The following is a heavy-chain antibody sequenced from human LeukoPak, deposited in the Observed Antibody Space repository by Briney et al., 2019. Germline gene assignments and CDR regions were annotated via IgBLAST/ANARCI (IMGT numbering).Heavy chain of an antibody. CDR2: IYTSGST. Sequence: SETLSLTCTVSGGSISSYYWSWIRQPAGKGLEWIGRIYTSGSTNYNPSLKSRVTMSVDTSKNQFSLKLSSATAADTAVYYCARGLPDYDFWSGYLGAFDIWGQGTMVTVSS. D-gene: IGHD3-3*01. CDR1: GGSISSYY. J-gene: IGHJ3*02. V-gene: IGHV4-4*07. CDR3: ARGLPDYDFWSGYLGAFDI.